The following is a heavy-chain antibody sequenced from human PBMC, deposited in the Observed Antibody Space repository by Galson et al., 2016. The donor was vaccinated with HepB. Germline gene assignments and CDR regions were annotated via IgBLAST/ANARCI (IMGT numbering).Heavy chain of an antibody. CDR1: GFTFSDYF. CDR3: ARVREQQLLDAFDI. Sequence: SLRLSCAASGFTFSDYFMAWIRQPPGKGLEWVSHIRYSGDPMSYADSVMGRFTISRDNAKNSLFLQMDRLRAEDTAVYYCARVREQQLLDAFDIWGQGTMVTVSS. V-gene: IGHV3-11*04. D-gene: IGHD6-13*01. J-gene: IGHJ3*02. CDR2: IRYSGDPM.